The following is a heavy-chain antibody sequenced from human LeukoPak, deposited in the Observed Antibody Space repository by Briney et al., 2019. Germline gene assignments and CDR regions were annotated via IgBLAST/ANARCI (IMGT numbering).Heavy chain of an antibody. J-gene: IGHJ2*01. CDR2: INHSGST. CDR1: GGSFSGYY. CDR3: ARRRHYWYFDL. Sequence: SETLSLTCAVYGGSFSGYYWSWIRQPPGKGLEWIGEINHSGSTNYNPSLKSRVTISVDTSKNQFSLKLSSVTADTAVYYCARRRHYWYFDLWGRGTLVTVSS. V-gene: IGHV4-34*01.